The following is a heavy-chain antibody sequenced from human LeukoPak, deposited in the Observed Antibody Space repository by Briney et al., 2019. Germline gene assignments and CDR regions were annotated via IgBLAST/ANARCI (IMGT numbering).Heavy chain of an antibody. Sequence: ASVKVSCKASGYIFTNFGISWVRQARGQGLEWMGWISGYNGNTKYVQKFQGRVTITADKSTSTAYMELSSLRSEDTAVYYCARGGHYYDSSGFNYWGQGTLVTVSS. CDR3: ARGGHYYDSSGFNY. J-gene: IGHJ4*02. D-gene: IGHD3-22*01. V-gene: IGHV1-18*01. CDR1: GYIFTNFG. CDR2: ISGYNGNT.